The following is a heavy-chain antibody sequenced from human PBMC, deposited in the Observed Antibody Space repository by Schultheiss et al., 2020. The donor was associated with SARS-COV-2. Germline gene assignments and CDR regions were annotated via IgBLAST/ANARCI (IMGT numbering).Heavy chain of an antibody. CDR2: ISAYNGNT. Sequence: ASVKVSCKASGYTFTSYGISWVRQAPGQGLEWMGWISAYNGNTNYAQKLQGRVTMTTDTSTSTAYMELRSLRSDDTAVYYCARHQMRYSGYDSYGMDVWGQGTTVTVSS. J-gene: IGHJ6*02. CDR1: GYTFTSYG. CDR3: ARHQMRYSGYDSYGMDV. D-gene: IGHD5-12*01. V-gene: IGHV1-18*01.